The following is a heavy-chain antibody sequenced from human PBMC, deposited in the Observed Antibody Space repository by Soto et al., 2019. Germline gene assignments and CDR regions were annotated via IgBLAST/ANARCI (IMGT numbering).Heavy chain of an antibody. CDR1: GYTFTSYA. V-gene: IGHV1-3*01. CDR3: ARVWEGYSSGWYPAFEI. Sequence: ASVKVSCKASGYTFTSYAMHWVRQAPGQRLEWMGWINAGNGNTKYSQKFQGRVTITRDTSASTAYMELSSLRSEDTAVYYCARVWEGYSSGWYPAFEIWGQGTMVSVSS. J-gene: IGHJ3*02. CDR2: INAGNGNT. D-gene: IGHD6-19*01.